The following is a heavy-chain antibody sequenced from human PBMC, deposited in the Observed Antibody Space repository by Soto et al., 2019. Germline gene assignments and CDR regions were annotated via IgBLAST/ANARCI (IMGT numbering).Heavy chain of an antibody. J-gene: IGHJ4*02. CDR3: ARGGVTTPFDQ. Sequence: SETLSLTCDVYGGSRSGRYWSWLRQTPGKGLEWIGEADHSGGTNYSPALRSRLTILVDMSKKQFSLKLSSVTAADTAVYYCARGGVTTPFDQWGRGTLVTVSS. CDR2: ADHSGGT. D-gene: IGHD4-17*01. V-gene: IGHV4-34*01. CDR1: GGSRSGRY.